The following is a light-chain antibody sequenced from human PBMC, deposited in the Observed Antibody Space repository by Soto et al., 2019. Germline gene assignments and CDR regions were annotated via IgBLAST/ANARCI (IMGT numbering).Light chain of an antibody. J-gene: IGKJ2*03. Sequence: DIQMTQSPSALSASVGDRVIITCRASQSISSWLAWYQQKPGKAPKLLIYDASRLQSGVPSRFSGSGSGTEFTLIISSLQPDDFATYYCQQYNSYPYSFGQGTKLEIK. CDR2: DAS. V-gene: IGKV1-5*01. CDR3: QQYNSYPYS. CDR1: QSISSW.